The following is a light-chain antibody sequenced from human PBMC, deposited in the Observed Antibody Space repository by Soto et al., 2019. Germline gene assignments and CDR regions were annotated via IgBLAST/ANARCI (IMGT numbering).Light chain of an antibody. CDR2: KDN. CDR1: SSNIGSNY. J-gene: IGLJ3*02. Sequence: QSALNPPHSTSGTPGQRVNISCSGSSSNIGSNYVYWHQQLPGTAPRLLIYKDNQRPSGVPDRFSGSKSGTSVCLAISGLRSEDEADYYCVAWDDSLSAWVFGGGTKGTVL. V-gene: IGLV1-47*01. CDR3: VAWDDSLSAWV.